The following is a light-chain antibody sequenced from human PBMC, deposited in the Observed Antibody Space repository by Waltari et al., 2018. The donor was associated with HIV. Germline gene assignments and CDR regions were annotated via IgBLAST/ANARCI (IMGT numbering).Light chain of an antibody. J-gene: IGLJ2*01. CDR2: RNR. CDR1: SSNIGSNF. CDR3: AAWDDSLSGGV. V-gene: IGLV1-47*01. Sequence: QSVLTQPPSTSGTPGQSVTITCSGSSSNIGSNFVYWYQQVPGTAPKLLISRNRQRPSGAPDRFSGSRSGTSASLAISGLRAEDEADYYCAAWDDSLSGGVFGGGTKLTVL.